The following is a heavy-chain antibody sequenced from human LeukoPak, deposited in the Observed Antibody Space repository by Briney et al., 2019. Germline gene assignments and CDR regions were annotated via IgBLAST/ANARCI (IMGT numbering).Heavy chain of an antibody. CDR3: ARAGEKYSSSLYVDY. J-gene: IGHJ4*02. CDR1: GFTFSSYG. CDR2: ISYDGSNK. Sequence: GRSLRLSCAASGFTFSSYGMHWVRQAPGKGLEWVAVISYDGSNKYYADSVKGRFTISRDNSKNTLYLQMNSLRAEDTAVYYCARAGEKYSSSLYVDYWGQGTLVTVSS. V-gene: IGHV3-30*03. D-gene: IGHD6-13*01.